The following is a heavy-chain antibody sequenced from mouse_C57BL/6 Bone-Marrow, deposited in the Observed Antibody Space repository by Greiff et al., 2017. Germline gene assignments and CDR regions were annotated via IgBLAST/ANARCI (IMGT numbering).Heavy chain of an antibody. J-gene: IGHJ4*01. V-gene: IGHV1-19*01. D-gene: IGHD3-2*02. Sequence: EVKLQESGPVLVKPGASVKMSCKASGYTFTDYYMNWVKQSHGKSLEWIGVINPYNGGTSYNQKFKGKATLTVDKSSSTAYMELNSLTSEDSAVYYCAMGSSGPYYYAMDYWGQGTSVTVSS. CDR1: GYTFTDYY. CDR2: INPYNGGT. CDR3: AMGSSGPYYYAMDY.